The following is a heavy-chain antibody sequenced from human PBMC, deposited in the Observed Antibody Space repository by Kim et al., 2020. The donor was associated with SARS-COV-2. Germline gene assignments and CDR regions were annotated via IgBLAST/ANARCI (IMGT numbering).Heavy chain of an antibody. CDR3: ARERVAAAGRVFDY. CDR1: RDSVSSNSAV. V-gene: IGHV6-1*01. D-gene: IGHD6-13*01. J-gene: IGHJ4*02. CDR2: TYYRSKWSN. Sequence: SQTLSLTCAISRDSVSSNSAVCNWIRQSPSRGLEWLGRTYYRSKWSNDYAVSVKSRITINPDTSKNQFSLQLNSVTPEDTAVYYCARERVAAAGRVFDYWGQGTLVTVSS.